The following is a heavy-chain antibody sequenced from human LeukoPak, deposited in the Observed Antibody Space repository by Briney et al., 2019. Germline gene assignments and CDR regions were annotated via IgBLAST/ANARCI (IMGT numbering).Heavy chain of an antibody. CDR3: ARAALGVWFGEPLGGPTEY. V-gene: IGHV1-2*02. J-gene: IGHJ4*02. CDR2: INPNSGGT. Sequence: ASVKVSCKASGYTFTGYYIHWVRQAPRQGLEWMGWINPNSGGTYYAQSFQGRVTMTRDTSISTAYMELSRLRSDDTAVYYCARAALGVWFGEPLGGPTEYWGQGTLVTASS. CDR1: GYTFTGYY. D-gene: IGHD3-10*01.